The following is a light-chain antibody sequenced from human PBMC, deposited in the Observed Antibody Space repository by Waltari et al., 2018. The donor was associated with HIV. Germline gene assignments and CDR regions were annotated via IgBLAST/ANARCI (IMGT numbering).Light chain of an antibody. CDR1: SSDVGSYNL. J-gene: IGLJ2*01. CDR3: CSYAGSRGVV. V-gene: IGLV2-23*02. CDR2: EVS. Sequence: QSALTQPASVSGSPGQSITISCTGTSSDVGSYNLVSWYQQHPGKAPKLMIDEVSTRPSGVSNRFSGSKSGNTASLTISGLQAEDEADYYCCSYAGSRGVVFGGGTKLTVL.